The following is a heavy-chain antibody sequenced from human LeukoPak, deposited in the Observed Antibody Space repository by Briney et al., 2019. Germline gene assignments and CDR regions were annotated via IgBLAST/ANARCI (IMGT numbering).Heavy chain of an antibody. CDR2: ISYDGSNK. V-gene: IGHV3-30*18. Sequence: GGSLRLSCAASGLTFSNYGIHWVRQAPSKGREWVAVISYDGSNKYYAESVKGRFTISRDNSKNTLSLQMNSLRAEDTAVYYCAKGYGFDSSGSEHYFENWGQGILVTVSS. CDR1: GLTFSNYG. J-gene: IGHJ4*02. D-gene: IGHD3-22*01. CDR3: AKGYGFDSSGSEHYFEN.